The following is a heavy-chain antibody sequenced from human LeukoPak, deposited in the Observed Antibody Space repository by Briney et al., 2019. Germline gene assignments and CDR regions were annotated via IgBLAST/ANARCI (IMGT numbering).Heavy chain of an antibody. J-gene: IGHJ4*02. CDR3: ASQTSIAAYFDS. CDR2: ISFDGSTA. Sequence: GGSLRLSCAASGFKYNMHWVRQAPGKGLEWVAFISFDGSTAYCADSVQGRFTFSRDTSNNTLHLQMNSLRTEDTAVYYCASQTSIAAYFDSWGQGTLVTVSS. CDR1: GFKYN. D-gene: IGHD2-21*01. V-gene: IGHV3-30*04.